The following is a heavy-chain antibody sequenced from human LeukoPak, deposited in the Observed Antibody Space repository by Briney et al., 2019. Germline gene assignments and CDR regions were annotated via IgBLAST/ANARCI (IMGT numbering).Heavy chain of an antibody. V-gene: IGHV4-4*07. D-gene: IGHD2-2*01. Sequence: SETLSLTCTVSGGSISSYYWSWIRQPAGKGLEWIGRIYTSASTHYNPSLKSRVTMSVDTSKNQFSLKLSSVTAADTAVYYCARSKSDTSCRECPFDCWGQGTLVTVSS. J-gene: IGHJ4*02. CDR1: GGSISSYY. CDR3: ARSKSDTSCRECPFDC. CDR2: IYTSAST.